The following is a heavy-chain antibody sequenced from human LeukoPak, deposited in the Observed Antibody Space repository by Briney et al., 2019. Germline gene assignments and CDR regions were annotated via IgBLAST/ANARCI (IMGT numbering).Heavy chain of an antibody. CDR3: ARGSRIQLWLIDY. V-gene: IGHV4-61*02. D-gene: IGHD5-18*01. CDR1: GGSISSGSYY. CDR2: IHTSGST. J-gene: IGHJ4*02. Sequence: SETLSLTCTVSGGSISSGSYYWSWIRQPAGKGLEWIGRIHTSGSTNYNPSLKSRVTISVDASKNQFSLKLSSVTAADTAVYYCARGSRIQLWLIDYWGQGTLVTVSS.